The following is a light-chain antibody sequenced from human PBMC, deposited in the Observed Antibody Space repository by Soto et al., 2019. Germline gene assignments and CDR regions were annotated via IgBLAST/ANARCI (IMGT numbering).Light chain of an antibody. Sequence: EIVLTQSPGTLSLSPGERATLSCRASQSVSDSYLAWYQQKPGQAPRLLIYASSRATGIPDRFSGSGSGTAFSLTISRPQPVDLAVNYCQQHGTSGLFGPGTKVDSK. V-gene: IGKV3-20*01. CDR1: QSVSDSY. J-gene: IGKJ3*01. CDR3: QQHGTSGL. CDR2: AS.